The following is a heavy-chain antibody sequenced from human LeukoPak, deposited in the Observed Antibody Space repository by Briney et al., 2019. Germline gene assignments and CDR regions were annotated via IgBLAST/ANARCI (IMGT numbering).Heavy chain of an antibody. Sequence: PGGSLRLSCAASGFTFSSYSMNWVRQAPGKGLEWVSSISSSSSYYTYYADSVKGRFTISRDNAKNSLYLQMNSLRAEDTAVYYCARYPVGRDGVASYDAFDIWGQGTMVTVSS. CDR3: ARYPVGRDGVASYDAFDI. J-gene: IGHJ3*02. V-gene: IGHV3-21*01. CDR2: ISSSSSYYT. CDR1: GFTFSSYS. D-gene: IGHD3-3*01.